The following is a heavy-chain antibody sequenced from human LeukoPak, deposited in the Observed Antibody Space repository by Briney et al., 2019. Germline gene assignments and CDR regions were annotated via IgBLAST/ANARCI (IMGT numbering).Heavy chain of an antibody. Sequence: GGSLRLSCAASGFIFSGYYMNWIRQAPGKGLEWVSYISSSGRTIHYADSGKGRFTISRDNAKNSLYLQMNSLRAEDTAVYYCARDADNSYDYWGQGTLVTVSS. J-gene: IGHJ4*02. CDR3: ARDADNSYDY. CDR1: GFIFSGYY. V-gene: IGHV3-11*04. D-gene: IGHD1-20*01. CDR2: ISSSGRTI.